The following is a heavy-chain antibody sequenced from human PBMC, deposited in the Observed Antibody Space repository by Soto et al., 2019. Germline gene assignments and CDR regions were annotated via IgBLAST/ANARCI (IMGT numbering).Heavy chain of an antibody. J-gene: IGHJ4*02. V-gene: IGHV3-21*01. CDR3: ARDQYYYDSSGYSQPFDY. Sequence: GGSLRLSCAASGFTFSSYSMNWVRQAPGKGLEWVSSISSSSSYIYYADSVKGRFTISRDNAKNSLYLQMNSLRAEDTAVYYCARDQYYYDSSGYSQPFDYWGQGTLVTVSS. CDR1: GFTFSSYS. D-gene: IGHD3-22*01. CDR2: ISSSSSYI.